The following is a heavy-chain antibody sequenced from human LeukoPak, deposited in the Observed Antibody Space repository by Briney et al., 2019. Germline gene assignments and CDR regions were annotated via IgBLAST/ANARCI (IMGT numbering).Heavy chain of an antibody. J-gene: IGHJ4*02. V-gene: IGHV4-31*03. CDR1: GGSISTGAYY. Sequence: SQALSLSCTVSGGSISTGAYYWTWIRQHPGKGLEWIGNVYNSGGTYYNPSLKSRVSISVGTSKNQFSLNLNSVTAADTAVYYCARERGGKGFDYWGQGTLVTVSS. CDR3: ARERGGKGFDY. D-gene: IGHD4-23*01. CDR2: VYNSGGT.